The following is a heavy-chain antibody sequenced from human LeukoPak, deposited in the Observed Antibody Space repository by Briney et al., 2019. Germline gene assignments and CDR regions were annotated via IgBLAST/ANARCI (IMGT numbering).Heavy chain of an antibody. J-gene: IGHJ4*02. Sequence: ASETLSLTCTVSGGSVSSYYWSWIRQPPGKGLEWIGYIYYSGSTNYNPSLKSRVTISVDTSKNQFSLKLSSMTAADTAVYYCARRTIPDHWGQGTLVTVSS. V-gene: IGHV4-59*02. CDR2: IYYSGST. CDR1: GGSVSSYY. D-gene: IGHD5-24*01. CDR3: ARRTIPDH.